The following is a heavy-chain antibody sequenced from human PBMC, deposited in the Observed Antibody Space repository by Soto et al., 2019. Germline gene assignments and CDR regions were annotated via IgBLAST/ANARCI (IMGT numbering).Heavy chain of an antibody. Sequence: QMHLQESGPGLVKPSETLSLTCTVSGDSVSSNTYFWSWIRQPPGKRLEWLGYIYYNENTNYNPSLRSRINISLNTSNNQFSLRLASVTVADTAVYYCARRAYGGDYWDQGILVSVSS. CDR2: IYYNENT. D-gene: IGHD4-17*01. CDR3: ARRAYGGDY. V-gene: IGHV4-61*01. J-gene: IGHJ4*02. CDR1: GDSVSSNTYF.